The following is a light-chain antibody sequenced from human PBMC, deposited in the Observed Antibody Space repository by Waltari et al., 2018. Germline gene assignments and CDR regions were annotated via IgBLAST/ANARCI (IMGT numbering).Light chain of an antibody. CDR2: KAS. CDR3: QQYHRYPVT. CDR1: PSISSW. Sequence: DIQMTQSPSTLSASVGDRVTITCRASPSISSWLAWYQQKPGKAPKLLIYKASSLESGVPSRFSGSGSGTEFTLTISSLQPDDFATYYCQQYHRYPVTFGGGTKVEIK. J-gene: IGKJ4*01. V-gene: IGKV1-5*03.